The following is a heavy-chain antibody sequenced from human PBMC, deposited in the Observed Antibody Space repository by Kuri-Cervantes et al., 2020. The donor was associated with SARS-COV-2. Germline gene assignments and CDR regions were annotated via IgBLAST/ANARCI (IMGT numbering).Heavy chain of an antibody. CDR3: ARDRGGTTVTTYNTFDY. J-gene: IGHJ4*02. V-gene: IGHV1-2*02. CDR2: INPNSGGT. Sequence: ASVKVSCKASGYTFTGYYMHWVRQAPGQGLEWMGWINPNSGGTNYAQKFQGRVTMTRDTSISTAYMELSRLRSDDTAAYYCARDRGGTTVTTYNTFDYWGQGTRVTVSS. D-gene: IGHD4-17*01. CDR1: GYTFTGYY.